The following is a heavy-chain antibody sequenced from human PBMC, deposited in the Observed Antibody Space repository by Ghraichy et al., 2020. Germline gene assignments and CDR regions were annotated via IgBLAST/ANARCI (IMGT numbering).Heavy chain of an antibody. V-gene: IGHV4-34*01. CDR1: GGSFSGYY. D-gene: IGHD3-22*01. CDR2: INHSGST. J-gene: IGHJ4*02. Sequence: SETLSLTCAVYGGSFSGYYWSWIRQPPGKGLEWIGEINHSGSTNYNPSLKSRVTISVDTSKNQFSLKLSSVTAADTAVYYCARDRKYYYDSRGRFDYWGQGTLVTVSS. CDR3: ARDRKYYYDSRGRFDY.